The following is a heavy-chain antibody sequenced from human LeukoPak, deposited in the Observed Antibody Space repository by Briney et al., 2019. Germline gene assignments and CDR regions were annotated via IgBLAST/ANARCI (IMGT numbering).Heavy chain of an antibody. CDR1: GFTFSSYS. CDR2: ISSSSSYI. CDR3: ARTITMIVVDVVFDY. V-gene: IGHV3-21*01. D-gene: IGHD3-22*01. Sequence: GGSLRLSCAASGFTFSSYSMNWVRQAPGKGLEWVSSISSSSSYIYYADSVKGRFTISRDNAKNSLYLQMNSLRAEDTAVYYCARTITMIVVDVVFDYWGQGTLFTVSS. J-gene: IGHJ4*02.